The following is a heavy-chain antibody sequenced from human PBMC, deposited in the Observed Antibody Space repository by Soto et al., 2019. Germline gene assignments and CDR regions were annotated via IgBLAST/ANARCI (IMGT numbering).Heavy chain of an antibody. CDR1: GFTVGTTY. Sequence: GGSLRLSCAASGFTVGTTYMHWVRQAPGKGLEWVSVINSGGDTYYADSVKGRFTISRDSSKNTLDLQMNSLKVEDTAVYYCIRGRGYLIDDWGQGALVTVSS. V-gene: IGHV3-66*01. D-gene: IGHD3-22*01. CDR2: INSGGDT. J-gene: IGHJ4*02. CDR3: IRGRGYLIDD.